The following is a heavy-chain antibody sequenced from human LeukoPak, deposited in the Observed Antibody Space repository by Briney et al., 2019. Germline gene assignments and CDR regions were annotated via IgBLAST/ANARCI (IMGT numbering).Heavy chain of an antibody. Sequence: GASVKVSCKASGYSFTGYYMHWVRQAPGQGLEWMGWINPNSGGTNYAQKFQGRVTMTRDTSISTAYMELSRLRSDDTAVYYCAREWWELRIFDYWGQGTLVTVSS. CDR1: GYSFTGYY. CDR3: AREWWELRIFDY. V-gene: IGHV1-2*02. CDR2: INPNSGGT. D-gene: IGHD2-15*01. J-gene: IGHJ4*02.